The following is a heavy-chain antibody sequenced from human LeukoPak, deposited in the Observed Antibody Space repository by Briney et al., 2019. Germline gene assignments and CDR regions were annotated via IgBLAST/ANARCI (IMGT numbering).Heavy chain of an antibody. CDR2: IYTSGIT. V-gene: IGHV4-4*07. CDR3: ARDTDSYGPDFDY. Sequence: PSETLSLTCTVSGGSMSRYYWSWIRQPAGKGLEWIGRIYTSGITNYNPSLKSRVSMSVDTSKNQFSLNLRSVTAEDTAVYYCARDTDSYGPDFDYWGQGTLVTVSS. D-gene: IGHD5-18*01. J-gene: IGHJ4*02. CDR1: GGSMSRYY.